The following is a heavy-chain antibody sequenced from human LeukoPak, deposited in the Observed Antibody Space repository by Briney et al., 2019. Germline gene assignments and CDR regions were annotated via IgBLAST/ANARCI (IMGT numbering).Heavy chain of an antibody. J-gene: IGHJ4*02. Sequence: QSGGSLRLSCAASGFMFSSNWMSWVRLAPGKGLEWVANIKEDGTETYYVDSVKGRFTISRDNAKNSLYLQMNSLRDEDTAVYYCAKEGRSLQTYWGQGTLVTVSS. D-gene: IGHD5-24*01. V-gene: IGHV3-7*03. CDR2: IKEDGTET. CDR3: AKEGRSLQTY. CDR1: GFMFSSNW.